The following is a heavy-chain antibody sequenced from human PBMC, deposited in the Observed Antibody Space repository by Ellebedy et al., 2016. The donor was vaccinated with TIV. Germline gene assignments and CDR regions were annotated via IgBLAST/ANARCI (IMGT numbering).Heavy chain of an antibody. V-gene: IGHV5-51*01. CDR3: ARPMTTVITPDAFDI. Sequence: GESLKISCKGSGYSFTSYWIGWVRQMPGKGLEWMGIIYPGDSDTRYSPSFQGQVTISADKSISTAYLQWSSLKASDTAMYYCARPMTTVITPDAFDIWGQGTMVTVSS. J-gene: IGHJ3*02. D-gene: IGHD4-11*01. CDR1: GYSFTSYW. CDR2: IYPGDSDT.